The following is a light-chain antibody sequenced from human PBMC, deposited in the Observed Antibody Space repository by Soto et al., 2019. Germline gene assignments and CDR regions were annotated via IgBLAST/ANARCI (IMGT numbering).Light chain of an antibody. J-gene: IGLJ1*01. CDR3: CSYAGSYKGYV. CDR2: DVS. Sequence: QSALTQPRSVSGPPGQSVTISCTGTSSDVGGYNYVSWYQQHPGKAPKFMIYDVSKRPSGVPDRFSGSKSGNTASLTISGLQAEDEADYYCCSYAGSYKGYVFGSGTKLTVL. V-gene: IGLV2-11*01. CDR1: SSDVGGYNY.